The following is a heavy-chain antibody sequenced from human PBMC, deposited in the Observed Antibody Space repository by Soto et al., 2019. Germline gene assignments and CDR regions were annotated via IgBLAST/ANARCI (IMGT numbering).Heavy chain of an antibody. CDR3: GRIVGYCVSTSCYDDFDY. J-gene: IGHJ4*02. D-gene: IGHD2-2*01. Sequence: PTLVNPTQTLTLTCTFSGFSLSTSGVGVGWIRQPPGKALEWLALIYWDDDKRYSPSLKSRLTITKDTSKNQVVLTMTNMDPVDTATYYCGRIVGYCVSTSCYDDFDYWGQGTLVTVSS. V-gene: IGHV2-5*02. CDR2: IYWDDDK. CDR1: GFSLSTSGVG.